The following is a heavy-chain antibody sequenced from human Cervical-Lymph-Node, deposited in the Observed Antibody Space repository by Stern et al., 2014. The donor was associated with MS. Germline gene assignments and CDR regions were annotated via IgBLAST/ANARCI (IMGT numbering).Heavy chain of an antibody. V-gene: IGHV1-69*01. D-gene: IGHD2-21*02. CDR3: ATTLVDMTSDLLYYYLMDD. CDR1: GGTLSTYA. J-gene: IGHJ6*02. CDR2: IIPIFDTS. Sequence: VQLVESGAEGKKPGSSVKGSCKASGGTLSTYAITWVRQAPGQGLEWMGGIIPIFDTSNYAQKFQGRVAMTADESTNTASMELSRLSSEDTAVYYCATTLVDMTSDLLYYYLMDDWGQGTTVTVSS.